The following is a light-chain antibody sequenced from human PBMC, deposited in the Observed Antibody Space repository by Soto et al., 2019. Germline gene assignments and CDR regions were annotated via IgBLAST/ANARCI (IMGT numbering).Light chain of an antibody. CDR2: KAS. V-gene: IGKV1-5*03. J-gene: IGKJ1*01. CDR3: QQYNRYWT. Sequence: DIQMTQSPSTLSASVGDRVTITCRASQSISSWLAWYQQKPGKAPKLLSHKASSLESGVPSRFSGSGSGTEFTLTISGLQRDDFATYYCQQYNRYWTFGQGTKVEI. CDR1: QSISSW.